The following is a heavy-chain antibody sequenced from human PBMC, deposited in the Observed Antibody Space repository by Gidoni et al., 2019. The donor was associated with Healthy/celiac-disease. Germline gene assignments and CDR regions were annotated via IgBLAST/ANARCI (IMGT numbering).Heavy chain of an antibody. J-gene: IGHJ4*02. CDR2: ISGSGGST. D-gene: IGHD3-22*01. Sequence: EVQLLESGGGLVQPGGSLRLSCAASGFTFSSYAMSWVRQAPGKGLEWVSAISGSGGSTYYADSVKGRFTISRDNSKKTLYLQMNSLRAEDTAVYYCARPNYYDSSGYYRAFDYWGQGTLVTVSS. CDR3: ARPNYYDSSGYYRAFDY. V-gene: IGHV3-23*01. CDR1: GFTFSSYA.